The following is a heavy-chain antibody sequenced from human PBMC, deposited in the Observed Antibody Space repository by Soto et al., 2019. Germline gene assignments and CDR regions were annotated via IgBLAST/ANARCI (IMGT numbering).Heavy chain of an antibody. CDR1: GGTFRSYT. J-gene: IGHJ5*02. V-gene: IGHV1-69*02. CDR2: IIPILGIA. CDR3: ARARYMGTSALFDP. D-gene: IGHD1-20*01. Sequence: QVQLVQSGAEVKKPGSSVKVCCTASGGTFRSYTISWVRQAPGQGLEWMGRIIPILGIANYAQKFQGRVTITADKSTSTAYMELSSLRSEDTAVYYCARARYMGTSALFDPGGQVTLVTVSS.